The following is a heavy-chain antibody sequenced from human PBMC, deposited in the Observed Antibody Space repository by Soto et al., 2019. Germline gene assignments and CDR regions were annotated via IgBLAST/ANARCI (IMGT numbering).Heavy chain of an antibody. Sequence: QVTLKESGPVLVKPTETLTLTCTVSGFSLSNARMGVSWIRQPPGKALEWLAHIFSNDEKSYSTSLKSRLNITEDTSKSQVVLTMTNMDPVDTATYYCARITEPPCGGVWYGYGMDVWGQGSTVTVSS. D-gene: IGHD2-21*02. CDR1: GFSLSNARMG. V-gene: IGHV2-26*01. J-gene: IGHJ6*02. CDR3: ARITEPPCGGVWYGYGMDV. CDR2: IFSNDEK.